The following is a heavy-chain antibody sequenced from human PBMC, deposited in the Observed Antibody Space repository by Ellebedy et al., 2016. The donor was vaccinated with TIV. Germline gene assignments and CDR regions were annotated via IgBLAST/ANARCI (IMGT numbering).Heavy chain of an antibody. V-gene: IGHV4-38-2*02. Sequence: MPSETLSLTCSVSGSSISSGYYWGWIRQPPGRGLEWIGSIYYSGITFYNPSLKSRVTISIDTSRNQFSLKLTSVTAADTAVYYCARGYGGISPFDYWGQGTLVTVSS. CDR1: GSSISSGYY. D-gene: IGHD4-23*01. CDR3: ARGYGGISPFDY. CDR2: IYYSGIT. J-gene: IGHJ4*02.